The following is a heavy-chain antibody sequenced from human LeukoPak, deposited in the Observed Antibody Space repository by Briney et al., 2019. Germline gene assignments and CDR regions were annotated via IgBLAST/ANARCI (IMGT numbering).Heavy chain of an antibody. J-gene: IGHJ3*02. V-gene: IGHV4-39*07. CDR3: ARDIYSSSSFDI. CDR2: IYYSGST. Sequence: SETLSLTCTVSGGSISSSSYYWGWNRQPPGKGLEWIGSIYYSGSTYYNPSLKSRVTISVDTAKNQFSLKLSSVTAADTAVYYCARDIYSSSSFDIWGQGTMVTVSS. D-gene: IGHD6-6*01. CDR1: GGSISSSSYY.